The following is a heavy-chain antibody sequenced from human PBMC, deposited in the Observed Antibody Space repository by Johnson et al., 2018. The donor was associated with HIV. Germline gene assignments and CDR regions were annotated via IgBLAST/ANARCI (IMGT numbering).Heavy chain of an antibody. D-gene: IGHD4-23*01. J-gene: IGHJ3*02. Sequence: VQLVESGGGLVQPGGSLRLSCAASGFTFSNYWMHWVRQAPGKGLAWVSHINSYGSSKSYADSVKGRFTIARDNAKNKLYLQMNSLRVEDTALYYCARDPPPSLRKVVTDAFDIWGQGTMVTVSS. CDR2: INSYGSSK. V-gene: IGHV3-74*01. CDR1: GFTFSNYW. CDR3: ARDPPPSLRKVVTDAFDI.